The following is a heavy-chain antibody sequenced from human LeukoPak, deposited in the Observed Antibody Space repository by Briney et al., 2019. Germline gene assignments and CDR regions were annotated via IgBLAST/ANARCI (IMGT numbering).Heavy chain of an antibody. V-gene: IGHV1-2*02. CDR1: GCTFTGYY. Sequence: ASVKVSCKASGCTFTGYYMHWVRQAPGQGLEWMGWINPNSGGTNYAQKFQGRVTMTRDTSISTAYMELSRLRSDDTAVYYCARDPIMTTVTTGYNWFDPWGQGTLVTVSS. CDR2: INPNSGGT. D-gene: IGHD4-17*01. CDR3: ARDPIMTTVTTGYNWFDP. J-gene: IGHJ5*02.